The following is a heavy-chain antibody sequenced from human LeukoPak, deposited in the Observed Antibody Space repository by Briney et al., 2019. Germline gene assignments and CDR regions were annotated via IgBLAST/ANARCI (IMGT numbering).Heavy chain of an antibody. CDR2: ISGSGGST. CDR1: GFTFSSYA. Sequence: GGSLRLSCAASGFTFSSYAMSWVRQAPGKGLEWVSAISGSGGSTYYADSVKGRFTISRDNSKNTLYLQMNSLRAEDTAVYYCAVQRTLWQQVLDHWGQGVLVTVSS. D-gene: IGHD6-13*01. J-gene: IGHJ4*02. CDR3: AVQRTLWQQVLDH. V-gene: IGHV3-23*01.